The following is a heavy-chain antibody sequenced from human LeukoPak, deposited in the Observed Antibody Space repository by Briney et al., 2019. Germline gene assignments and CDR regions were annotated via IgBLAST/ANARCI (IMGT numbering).Heavy chain of an antibody. J-gene: IGHJ4*02. CDR3: ARSDYDILTGYYVDY. V-gene: IGHV4-61*02. D-gene: IGHD3-9*01. CDR2: IYTSGST. CDR1: GGSISSGSYY. Sequence: SETLSLTCTVSGGSISSGSYYWSWIRQPAGKGLEWVGRIYTSGSTNYNPSLKSRVTISVDTSKNQFSLKLSSVTAADTAVYYCARSDYDILTGYYVDYWGQGTLVTVSS.